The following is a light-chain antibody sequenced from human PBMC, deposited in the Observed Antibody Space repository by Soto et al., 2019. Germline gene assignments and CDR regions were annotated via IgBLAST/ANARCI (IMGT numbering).Light chain of an antibody. CDR3: MQSLQDVT. CDR1: QSLLYTNGYNY. J-gene: IGKJ5*01. V-gene: IGKV2-28*01. Sequence: IAMIQSPLSLPVTPGEAASISCRPSQSLLYTNGYNYLDWYLQKPGQSPQLLIYLGSNRAPGVPDRFSGSGSGTDFKLKISRVEAEDVGVYYCMQSLQDVTFGQGTRLDIK. CDR2: LGS.